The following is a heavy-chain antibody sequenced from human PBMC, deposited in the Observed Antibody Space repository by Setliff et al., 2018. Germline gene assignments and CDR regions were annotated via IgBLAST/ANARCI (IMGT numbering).Heavy chain of an antibody. CDR1: GFTFSAYG. D-gene: IGHD3-16*01. CDR3: ARDPAYGAFDI. CDR2: INEDGSHK. V-gene: IGHV3-7*03. Sequence: GGSLRLSCVASGFTFSAYGMSWVRQAPGKGLERLANINEDGSHKWYVDSVKGRFTISRDNAKNSLYLQMNGLRAEDTAVYYCARDPAYGAFDIWGQGTMVTVSS. J-gene: IGHJ3*02.